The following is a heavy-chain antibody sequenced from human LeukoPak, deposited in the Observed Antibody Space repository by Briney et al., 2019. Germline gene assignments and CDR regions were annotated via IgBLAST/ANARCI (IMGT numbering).Heavy chain of an antibody. CDR3: ARRRGTALGNHAFDI. V-gene: IGHV4-39*01. CDR1: GGSISSISYD. D-gene: IGHD5-18*01. J-gene: IGHJ3*02. CDR2: MYYSGST. Sequence: PSETLSLTCTVSGGSISSISYDWGWIRQPPGKGLEWIGSMYYSGSTYYNPSLRSRVIISVDTSKNHFSLKLSSVTAADTAMYYCARRRGTALGNHAFDIWGQGTMVTVSS.